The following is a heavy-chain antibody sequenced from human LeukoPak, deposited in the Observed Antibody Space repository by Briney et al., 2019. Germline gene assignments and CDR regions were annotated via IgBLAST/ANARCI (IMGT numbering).Heavy chain of an antibody. J-gene: IGHJ5*02. CDR3: ARVDYYPSGTYINWFDP. V-gene: IGHV4-31*03. CDR2: IAESGST. D-gene: IGHD3-10*01. Sequence: SETLSLTCTVSGGSISGGGYYWSWIRQHPGKGLEWIGHIAESGSTYYSPSLKSRVTISVDTSKNQFSLKLSSVTAADTAVYYCARVDYYPSGTYINWFDPWGQGTQVTVSS. CDR1: GGSISGGGYY.